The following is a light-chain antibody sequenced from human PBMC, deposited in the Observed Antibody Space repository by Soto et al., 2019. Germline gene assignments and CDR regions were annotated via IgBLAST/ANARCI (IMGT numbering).Light chain of an antibody. Sequence: EIVLTQSPGTLSLSPGEGATLSCRAGQSVSSSQLAWYQQKPGQAPRLLVYGASSRATDIPERFSGSVSETDFTLSISRLEPEDFAVYYCQHYGNSPLTFGQGTRLEIK. CDR1: QSVSSSQ. V-gene: IGKV3-20*01. J-gene: IGKJ5*01. CDR2: GAS. CDR3: QHYGNSPLT.